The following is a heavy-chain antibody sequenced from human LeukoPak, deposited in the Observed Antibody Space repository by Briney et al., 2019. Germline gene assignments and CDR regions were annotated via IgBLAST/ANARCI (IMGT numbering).Heavy chain of an antibody. J-gene: IGHJ4*02. CDR1: GFTFSSYA. V-gene: IGHV3-23*01. D-gene: IGHD6-19*01. Sequence: GGSLRLSCAASGFTFSSYAMSWVRQAPGKGLEWVSAISGSGGSTYYADSVKGRFTISRDNSKNTLYLQMNSLRAEDTAVYYCAKGGKQWLVRVGPKHFDYWGQGTLVTVSS. CDR3: AKGGKQWLVRVGPKHFDY. CDR2: ISGSGGST.